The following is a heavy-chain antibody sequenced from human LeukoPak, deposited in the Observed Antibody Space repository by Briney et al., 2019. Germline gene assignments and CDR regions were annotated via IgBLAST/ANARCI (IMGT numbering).Heavy chain of an antibody. V-gene: IGHV4-34*01. D-gene: IGHD6-6*01. Sequence: PSETLSLTCAVYGGSFSGYYWSWIRQPPGKGLEWIGEINHSGSTNYNPSLKSRVTLSVDTPKNQFSLKLSSVTAADTAVYYCARVYSSSSKTHYYYYMDVWGKGTTVTVSS. CDR3: ARVYSSSSKTHYYYYMDV. CDR2: INHSGST. CDR1: GGSFSGYY. J-gene: IGHJ6*03.